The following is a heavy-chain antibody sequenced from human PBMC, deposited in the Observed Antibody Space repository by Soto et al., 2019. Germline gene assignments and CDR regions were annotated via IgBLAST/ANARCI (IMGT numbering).Heavy chain of an antibody. CDR2: ISGSGGST. CDR3: AKDGGVYGSGSTNEFDY. V-gene: IGHV3-23*01. CDR1: GFTFSRYA. D-gene: IGHD3-10*01. Sequence: EVQLLESGGGLVQPGGSLRLSCAASGFTFSRYAMSWVRQAPGKGLEWVSAISGSGGSTYADSVKGRFTISRDNSKNTLYLQMNSLRAEDTAVYYCAKDGGVYGSGSTNEFDYWGQGTLVTVSS. J-gene: IGHJ4*02.